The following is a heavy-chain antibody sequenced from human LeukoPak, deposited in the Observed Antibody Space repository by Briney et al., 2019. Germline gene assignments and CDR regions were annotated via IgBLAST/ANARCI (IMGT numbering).Heavy chain of an antibody. CDR2: IYYSGST. Sequence: PSETLSLTCTVSGGSTSSSNYYWAWIRQPPGKGLEWIGSIYYSGSTYYNPSLKSRVTILVDTSKNQFSLKLSSVTAADTAVYYCARYSYGGHHFDYWGQGTLVTVSS. J-gene: IGHJ4*02. CDR1: GGSTSSSNYY. D-gene: IGHD5-18*01. CDR3: ARYSYGGHHFDY. V-gene: IGHV4-39*07.